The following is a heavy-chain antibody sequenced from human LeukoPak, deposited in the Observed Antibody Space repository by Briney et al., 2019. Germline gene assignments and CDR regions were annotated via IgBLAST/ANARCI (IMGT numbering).Heavy chain of an antibody. J-gene: IGHJ4*02. CDR3: TRESGAFSPFGF. D-gene: IGHD1-26*01. CDR2: VHLSGAS. CDR1: GGSILTTNW. V-gene: IGHV4-4*02. Sequence: PWGTLSLTCAVSGGSILTTNWWSWVRQPPGKGLGWIGEVHLSGASNYNPSLKSRVNMSIDKSKNQLSLELTSVTAADTAIYYCTRESGAFSPFGFWGQGTLVTVSS.